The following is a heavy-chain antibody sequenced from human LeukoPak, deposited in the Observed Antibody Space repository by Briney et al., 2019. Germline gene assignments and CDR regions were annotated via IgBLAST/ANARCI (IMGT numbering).Heavy chain of an antibody. CDR2: IFYSGSM. D-gene: IGHD4-17*01. CDR3: ARQTTVISFDY. Sequence: PSQTLSLTCTVSGXSISSGDYYWTWIRQPPGRGLEWMGYIFYSGSMYYNPSLKSRLTISVDTSKNQFSLKLRSVTAADTAVYYCARQTTVISFDYWGQGALVTVSS. CDR1: GXSISSGDYY. V-gene: IGHV4-30-4*01. J-gene: IGHJ4*02.